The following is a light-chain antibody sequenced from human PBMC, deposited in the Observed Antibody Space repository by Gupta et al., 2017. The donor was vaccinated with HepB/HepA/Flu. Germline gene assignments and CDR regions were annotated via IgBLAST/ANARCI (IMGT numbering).Light chain of an antibody. Sequence: DIQMTQSPSSLSASVGDRVIITCRASQSISSYLNWYQQKPGKAPKLLIYAASSLQSGVPSRFSGSGSGTDFTLTISSLQPEDFATYYCQQSYSTPLFGGGTKVEIK. CDR3: QQSYSTPL. CDR2: AAS. CDR1: QSISSY. J-gene: IGKJ4*01. V-gene: IGKV1-39*01.